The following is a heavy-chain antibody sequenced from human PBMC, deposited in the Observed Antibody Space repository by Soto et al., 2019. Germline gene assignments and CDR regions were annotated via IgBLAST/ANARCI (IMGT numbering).Heavy chain of an antibody. D-gene: IGHD3-3*01. CDR1: GGSISSYY. V-gene: IGHV4-59*01. J-gene: IGHJ4*02. CDR3: ARAIFGDHETPKLFDY. Sequence: SETLSLTCTVSGGSISSYYWSWIRQPPGKGLEWIGYIYYSGSTNYNPSLKSRVTISVDTSKNQFSLKLSSVTAADTAVYYCARAIFGDHETPKLFDYWGQGTLVTVSS. CDR2: IYYSGST.